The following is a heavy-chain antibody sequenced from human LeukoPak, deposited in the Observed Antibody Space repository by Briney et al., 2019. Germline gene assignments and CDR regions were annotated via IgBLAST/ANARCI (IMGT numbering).Heavy chain of an antibody. V-gene: IGHV4-38-2*02. CDR2: IYHSGST. Sequence: SETLSLTCTVSGGSISSYYWGWIRQPPGKGLEWIGSIYHSGSTYYNPSLKSRVTISVDTSKNQFSLKLSSVTAADTAVYYCARVLAAAGSNDLDYWGQGTLVTVSS. D-gene: IGHD6-13*01. CDR3: ARVLAAAGSNDLDY. CDR1: GGSISSYY. J-gene: IGHJ4*02.